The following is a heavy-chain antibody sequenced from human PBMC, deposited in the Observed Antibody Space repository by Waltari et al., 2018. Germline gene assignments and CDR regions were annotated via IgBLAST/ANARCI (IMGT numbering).Heavy chain of an antibody. Sequence: EVQLVQSGVEVKKPGESLRISCKGSGYTFSAYKTTWVRQMPGKGLEWMGSIDPSDSSTNYSQSFQGHVTISLDKSISTAYLQWNSLEASDTAIFYCAIAGAGNFDLWGRGTLVTVSS. CDR1: GYTFSAYK. CDR3: AIAGAGNFDL. D-gene: IGHD6-19*01. CDR2: IDPSDSST. V-gene: IGHV5-10-1*03. J-gene: IGHJ2*01.